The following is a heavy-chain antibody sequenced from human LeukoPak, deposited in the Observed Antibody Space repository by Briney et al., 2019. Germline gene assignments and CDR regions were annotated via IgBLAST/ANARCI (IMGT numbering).Heavy chain of an antibody. CDR3: AKAPNWVFDC. CDR2: ISGSGGGI. D-gene: IGHD7-27*01. J-gene: IGHJ4*02. V-gene: IGHV3-23*01. Sequence: GGSLRVSCAASGFTFSSYAMSWVRQAPGKGLEWVSGISGSGGGIYYADSVKGWFTISRDNSKNTLYLQMNSLRVEDTAMYYCAKAPNWVFDCWGQGTQVTVSS. CDR1: GFTFSSYA.